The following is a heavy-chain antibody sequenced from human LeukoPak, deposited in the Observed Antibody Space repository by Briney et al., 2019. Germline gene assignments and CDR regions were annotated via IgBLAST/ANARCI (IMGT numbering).Heavy chain of an antibody. CDR1: GFTFSSFA. J-gene: IGHJ4*02. V-gene: IGHV3-48*04. CDR3: SSSTGRTTNFDY. Sequence: GGSLRLSCAASGFTFSSFAMSWVRQAPGKGLEWVSYIRLRSNTIYYAESVKGRFTTSRDNAKNSLYLQMNSLRAEDTAMYYCSSSTGRTTNFDYWGQGTLVTVSS. CDR2: IRLRSNTI. D-gene: IGHD1-7*01.